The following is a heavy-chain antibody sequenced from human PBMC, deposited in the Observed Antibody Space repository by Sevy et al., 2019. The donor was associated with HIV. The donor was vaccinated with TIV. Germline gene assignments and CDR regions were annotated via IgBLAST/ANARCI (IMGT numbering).Heavy chain of an antibody. CDR3: ARDGGCSSTSCLLYFDS. CDR1: GFTFSDYY. V-gene: IGHV3-21*06. D-gene: IGHD2-2*01. CDR2: ISGRSSYI. Sequence: GGSLRLSCAASGFTFSDYYMNWVRHAPGKGLEWVSSISGRSSYIHYADSVRGRFTISRDNAKNSLYLQMNSLRADDTAVYFCARDGGCSSTSCLLYFDSWGQGALVTVSS. J-gene: IGHJ4*02.